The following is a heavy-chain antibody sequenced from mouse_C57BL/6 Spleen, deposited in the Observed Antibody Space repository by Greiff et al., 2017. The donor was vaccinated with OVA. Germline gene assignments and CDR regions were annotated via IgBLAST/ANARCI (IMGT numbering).Heavy chain of an antibody. V-gene: IGHV1-50*01. J-gene: IGHJ1*03. CDR2: IDPSDSYT. CDR3: ARRNGNWYFDV. Sequence: QVQLQQPGAELVKPGASVKLSCKASGYTFTSYWMQWVKQRPGQGLEWIGEIDPSDSYTNYNQKFKGKATLTVDTSSSTAYMQPSSLTSEDSAVYYWARRNGNWYFDVWGTGTTVTGSS. D-gene: IGHD4-1*01. CDR1: GYTFTSYW.